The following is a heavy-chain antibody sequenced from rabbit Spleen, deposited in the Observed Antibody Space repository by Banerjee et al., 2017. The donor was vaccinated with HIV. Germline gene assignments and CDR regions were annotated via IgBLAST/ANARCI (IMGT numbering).Heavy chain of an antibody. CDR1: GFSFSDRDV. V-gene: IGHV1S45*01. CDR2: INASTGKP. CDR3: VRDLVGVIGWNFYL. D-gene: IGHD2-1*01. Sequence: QEQLVESGGGLVQPEGSLTLTCKASGFSFSDRDVMCWVRQAPGKGLQWIACINASTGKPVYATWASGRFTISRTSSTTVTLHMTSLTAADRATYFCVRDLVGVIGWNFYLWGQGTLVTVS. J-gene: IGHJ4*01.